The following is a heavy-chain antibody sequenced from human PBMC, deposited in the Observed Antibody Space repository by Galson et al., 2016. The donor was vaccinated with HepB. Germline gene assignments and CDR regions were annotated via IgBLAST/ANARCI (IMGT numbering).Heavy chain of an antibody. CDR1: GFTFSTYS. CDR2: ISSGSSYI. Sequence: SLRLSCAASGFTFSTYSMNWVRQAPGKGLEWVSSISSGSSYIYYADSVKGRFTISRDNAQNSLYLQMNSLRVEDTAVYYCARTNDILTGYYYWGQGTLVTVSS. J-gene: IGHJ4*02. CDR3: ARTNDILTGYYY. D-gene: IGHD3-9*01. V-gene: IGHV3-21*01.